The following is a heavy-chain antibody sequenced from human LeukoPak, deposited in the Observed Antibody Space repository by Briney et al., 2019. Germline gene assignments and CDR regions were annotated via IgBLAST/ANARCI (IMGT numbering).Heavy chain of an antibody. CDR2: IFPADSET. CDR3: ARHRWTDLAYFDYMDV. V-gene: IGHV5-51*01. CDR1: GYNFATYC. D-gene: IGHD3/OR15-3a*01. J-gene: IGHJ6*03. Sequence: GESLKISCKASGYNFATYCIAWVRQVPGKGLEWGAIIFPADSETKYSPSFRGQVTISADKSISTAYLQWSSLKASDTAMYYCARHRWTDLAYFDYMDVWGKGTTITVSS.